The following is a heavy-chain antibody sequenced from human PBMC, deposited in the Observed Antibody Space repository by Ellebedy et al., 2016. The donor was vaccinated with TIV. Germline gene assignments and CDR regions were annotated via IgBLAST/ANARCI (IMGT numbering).Heavy chain of an antibody. V-gene: IGHV3-23*01. CDR3: AKDRTPGDGYWVFDF. D-gene: IGHD5-18*01. CDR1: GFSFSSYA. J-gene: IGHJ4*02. CDR2: IVGSGGSR. Sequence: PGGSLRLSCAPSGFSFSSYAMSWVRQAPGKGLEWVSGIVGSGGSRYADSVKGRFTISRDNSKSTLDLQMSSLRAEDTAVYYCAKDRTPGDGYWVFDFWGQGTLVTVST.